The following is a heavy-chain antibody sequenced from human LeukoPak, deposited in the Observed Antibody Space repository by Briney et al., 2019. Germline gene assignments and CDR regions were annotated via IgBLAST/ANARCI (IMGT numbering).Heavy chain of an antibody. CDR2: IYPDDSDT. CDR1: GYSFTNYW. J-gene: IGHJ4*01. V-gene: IGHV5-51*01. Sequence: ESLKISWKGSGYSFTNYWIGWVRQMPGKGLEWMGLIYPDDSDTRYSPSFQGQVTISVDKSINTAYLQWSGLKASDTAMYYCARRGGGNTGGFYFDYWGHGSLVTVSS. D-gene: IGHD5-18*01. CDR3: ARRGGGNTGGFYFDY.